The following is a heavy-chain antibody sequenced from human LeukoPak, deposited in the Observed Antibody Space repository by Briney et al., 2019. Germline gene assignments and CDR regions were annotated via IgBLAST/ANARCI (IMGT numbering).Heavy chain of an antibody. CDR2: ISYDGSNK. Sequence: PGGSLRLSCAASGFTFSSYSMNWVRQAPGKGLEWVAVISYDGSNKYYADSVKGRFTISRDNSKNTLYLQMNSLRAEDTAVYYCARDSPITMIVVPNGYFDYWGQGTLVTVSS. CDR3: ARDSPITMIVVPNGYFDY. CDR1: GFTFSSYS. J-gene: IGHJ4*02. V-gene: IGHV3-30*03. D-gene: IGHD3-22*01.